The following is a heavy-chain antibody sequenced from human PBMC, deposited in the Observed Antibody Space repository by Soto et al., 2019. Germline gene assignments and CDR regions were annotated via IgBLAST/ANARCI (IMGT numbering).Heavy chain of an antibody. CDR3: ARAFIEYSSQTSWFDP. Sequence: GAAGKVSCKACGGSVSNYSISWVRQAPGQGLEWMGGIIPILGTTNYAQKFRGRVSISADESTSTVYMELSSLRFEDTATYYCARAFIEYSSQTSWFDPWGQGTLVTVSA. D-gene: IGHD3-22*01. CDR1: GGSVSNYS. J-gene: IGHJ5*02. CDR2: IIPILGTT. V-gene: IGHV1-69*13.